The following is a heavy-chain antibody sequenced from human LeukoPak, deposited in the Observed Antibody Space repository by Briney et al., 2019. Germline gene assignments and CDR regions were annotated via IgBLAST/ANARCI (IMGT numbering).Heavy chain of an antibody. CDR3: ATAQGNTMIPKNFYFMDV. J-gene: IGHJ6*03. CDR2: FDPEDGET. D-gene: IGHD3-22*01. Sequence: GASVKVSCKVSGYTLTELSMHWVRQAPGKGLEWMGGFDPEDGETIYAQKFQGRVTMTEDTSTDTAYMELSSLRSEDTAVYYCATAQGNTMIPKNFYFMDVWGKGTTVTVSS. V-gene: IGHV1-24*01. CDR1: GYTLTELS.